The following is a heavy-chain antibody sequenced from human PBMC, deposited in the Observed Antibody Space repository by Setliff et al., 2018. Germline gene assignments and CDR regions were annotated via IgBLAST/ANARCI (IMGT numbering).Heavy chain of an antibody. D-gene: IGHD2-15*01. CDR1: GYTFTSYD. CDR3: ATYCSGGSCYSFLYNYYYYGRDV. V-gene: IGHV1-8*02. J-gene: IGHJ6*02. Sequence: ASVKVSCKASGYTFTSYDINWVRQATGQGLEWMGWMNPNSGNTGYAQKFQGRVTMTRNTSISTAYMELSSLRSEDTAVYYCATYCSGGSCYSFLYNYYYYGRDVWGQGTTVTVSS. CDR2: MNPNSGNT.